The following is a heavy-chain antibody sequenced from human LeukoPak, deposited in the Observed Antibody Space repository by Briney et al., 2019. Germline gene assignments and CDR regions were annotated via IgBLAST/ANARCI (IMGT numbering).Heavy chain of an antibody. CDR3: ARAPRQVRYNWNSY. CDR1: GYTLTSYA. D-gene: IGHD1-7*01. CDR2: INTNTGNP. J-gene: IGHJ4*02. V-gene: IGHV7-4-1*02. Sequence: ASVKVSCKASGYTLTSYAMNWVRQAPGQGLEWMRWINTNTGNPTYAQGFTGRFVFSLDTSVSTAYLQISSLKAEDTAVYYCARAPRQVRYNWNSYWGQGTLVTVSS.